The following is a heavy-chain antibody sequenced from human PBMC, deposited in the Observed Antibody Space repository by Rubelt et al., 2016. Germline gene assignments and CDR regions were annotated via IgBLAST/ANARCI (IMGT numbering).Heavy chain of an antibody. CDR2: IIPIFGTA. V-gene: IGHV1-69*06. D-gene: IGHD3-22*01. J-gene: IGHJ3*02. Sequence: QVQLVQSGAEVKKPGSSVKVSCKASGGTFSSYAISWVRQAPGQGLEWMGGIIPIFGTANYAQKFQGRATITANKATSTASMELSSLRSEDTAVYYCARDLVGVVITTHDAFDIWGQGTMVTVSS. CDR1: GGTFSSYA. CDR3: ARDLVGVVITTHDAFDI.